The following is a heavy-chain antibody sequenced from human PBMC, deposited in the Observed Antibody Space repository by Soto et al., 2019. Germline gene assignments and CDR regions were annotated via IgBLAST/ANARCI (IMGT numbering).Heavy chain of an antibody. CDR3: ASGDFGGNPPGDY. Sequence: QVQLQQWGAGLLKPSETLSLTCAVYGESFSAYYWSWIRQPPGKGLEWIGEINHSGSTNYSPSLKSRVTISVDTSKNQFSLKLSSVTAADTAVYYCASGDFGGNPPGDYWGQGTPVTVSS. D-gene: IGHD4-17*01. J-gene: IGHJ4*02. V-gene: IGHV4-34*01. CDR2: INHSGST. CDR1: GESFSAYY.